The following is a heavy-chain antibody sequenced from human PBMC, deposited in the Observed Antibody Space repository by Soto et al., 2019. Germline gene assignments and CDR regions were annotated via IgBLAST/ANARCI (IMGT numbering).Heavy chain of an antibody. CDR3: AREVGRVGYSSSSCDY. Sequence: QVQLVQSGAEVKKPGASVKVSCKASGYTFTGHYMYWVRQALGQGLELMGWINPDNGGTSYAQKFHGRVTMTTDTSISTAYMELSRLTSDDTAVYYCAREVGRVGYSSSSCDYWGQGSLVTVST. CDR2: INPDNGGT. J-gene: IGHJ4*02. CDR1: GYTFTGHY. D-gene: IGHD6-6*01. V-gene: IGHV1-2*02.